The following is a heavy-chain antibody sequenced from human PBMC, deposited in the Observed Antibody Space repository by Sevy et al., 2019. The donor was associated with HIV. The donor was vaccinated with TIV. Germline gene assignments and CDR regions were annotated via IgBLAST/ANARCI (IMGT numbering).Heavy chain of an antibody. CDR3: ARDGIYSSGDY. V-gene: IGHV3-48*01. D-gene: IGHD6-25*01. Sequence: GGSLRLSCAASGFTFRSYSMNWVRQAPGKGLEWVSYISSSSSAIHYADSVKGRFTISRDNAKNSLYLQMNSLRAEDTAVYYCARDGIYSSGDYWGQGTLVTVSS. CDR1: GFTFRSYS. J-gene: IGHJ4*02. CDR2: ISSSSSAI.